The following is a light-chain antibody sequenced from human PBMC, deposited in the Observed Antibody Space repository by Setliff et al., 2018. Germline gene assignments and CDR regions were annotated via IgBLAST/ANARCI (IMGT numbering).Light chain of an antibody. Sequence: QSVLTQPASVSGSPGQSIAISCIGSSRDVGSYDFVSWYQQHPGKAPKLIIYDVTKRPSGVPDRFSGSKSGNTASLTVSGLQAEDEADYYCSSYADSNIFLFGTGTKVTVL. CDR2: DVT. CDR3: SSYADSNIFL. V-gene: IGLV2-8*01. J-gene: IGLJ1*01. CDR1: SRDVGSYDF.